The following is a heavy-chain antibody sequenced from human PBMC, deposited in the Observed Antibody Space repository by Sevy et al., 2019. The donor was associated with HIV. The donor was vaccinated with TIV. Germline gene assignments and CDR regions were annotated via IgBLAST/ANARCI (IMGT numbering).Heavy chain of an antibody. D-gene: IGHD3-22*01. CDR3: ARDRVTWYESSGFDAFDI. CDR1: GFTFSSHG. J-gene: IGHJ3*02. V-gene: IGHV3-33*01. Sequence: GGSLRLSCAASGFTFSSHGMHWVRQAPDKGLEWVTAIWYDGRNPYYADSVKGRFTISRDNSKNMLYLQMNSLRAEDTAVYYCARDRVTWYESSGFDAFDIWGQGTMVTVSS. CDR2: IWYDGRNP.